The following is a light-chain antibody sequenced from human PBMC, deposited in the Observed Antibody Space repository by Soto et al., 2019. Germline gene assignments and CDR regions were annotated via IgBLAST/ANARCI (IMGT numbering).Light chain of an antibody. Sequence: EVVMTQSPGTLSVSPGERATLSCTASQSVSNNLAWYQQKPGQAPRLLLYGASTRATGVPVRFSGSGSGTEFTLTISSLQSEDFAVYYCQQYNSWPLTFGGGTKVEIK. J-gene: IGKJ4*01. CDR2: GAS. CDR3: QQYNSWPLT. CDR1: QSVSNN. V-gene: IGKV3-15*01.